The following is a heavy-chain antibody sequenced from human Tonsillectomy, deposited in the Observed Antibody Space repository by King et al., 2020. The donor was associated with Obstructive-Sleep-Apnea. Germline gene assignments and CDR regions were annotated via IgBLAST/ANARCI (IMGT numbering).Heavy chain of an antibody. CDR1: GFTFSTYC. CDR3: ARVVVVTTASRYFYYGMDV. CDR2: INKDGSEK. J-gene: IGHJ6*02. V-gene: IGHV3-7*03. D-gene: IGHD2-2*01. Sequence: EVQLVESGGGLVQPGGSLRLSCAASGFTFSTYCVTWVRQAPGKGLEWVAYINKDGSEKYYVDSVNGRFTNSRDNAKNSLYLEMNSLRAEDTAFYYCARVVVVTTASRYFYYGMDVWGQGTTVTVSS.